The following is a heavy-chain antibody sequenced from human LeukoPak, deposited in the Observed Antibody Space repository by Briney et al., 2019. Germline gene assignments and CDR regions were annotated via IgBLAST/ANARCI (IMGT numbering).Heavy chain of an antibody. J-gene: IGHJ4*02. CDR3: AKDSYDILTGYYQN. D-gene: IGHD3-9*01. CDR1: VFTFSSYA. Sequence: GDSLKISCAASVFTFSSYAMSWVRQAPGKGLEWVSAISGSGGSTYYADSVKGRFTISRDNSKNTLFLQMNSLRADDTAVYYCAKDSYDILTGYYQNWGQGTLVTVSS. V-gene: IGHV3-23*01. CDR2: ISGSGGST.